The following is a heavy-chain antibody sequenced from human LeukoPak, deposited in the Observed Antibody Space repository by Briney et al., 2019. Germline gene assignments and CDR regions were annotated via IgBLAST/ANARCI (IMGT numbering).Heavy chain of an antibody. CDR3: ARGLDY. V-gene: IGHV3-7*05. J-gene: IGHJ4*02. CDR1: GFTFSNYW. Sequence: GGSLRLSCAASGFTFSNYWMTWVRQAPGKGLEWVANIKQDGSEKYYVDSVKGRFTISRDNAKSLLSLQMNSLRAEDTAVYYCARGLDYWGQGTLVTVSS. CDR2: IKQDGSEK.